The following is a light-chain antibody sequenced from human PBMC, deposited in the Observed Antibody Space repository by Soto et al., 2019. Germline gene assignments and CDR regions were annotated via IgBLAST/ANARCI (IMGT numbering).Light chain of an antibody. Sequence: DIQMTQSPSSLSASVGDRVTITCRASQSIGTSLNWYQQKPGKAPNLLIFTSSNLESGVPSRFSGSGSGTDFTLTISSLQPEDFATYFCQQGYSRPRTFGQGTKVDIK. V-gene: IGKV1-39*01. J-gene: IGKJ1*01. CDR2: TSS. CDR1: QSIGTS. CDR3: QQGYSRPRT.